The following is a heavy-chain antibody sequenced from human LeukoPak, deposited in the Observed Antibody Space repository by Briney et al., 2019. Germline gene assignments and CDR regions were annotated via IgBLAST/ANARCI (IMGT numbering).Heavy chain of an antibody. CDR3: ARGGPTGALDD. Sequence: PGGSLRLSCAASGFIFDDYAMHWVRQAPGKGLEWVSGITRNSGSIGYADSVKGRFTISRDNAKNSLYLQMNSLRAEDTALYYCARGGPTGALDDWGQGTLLTVSS. D-gene: IGHD7-27*01. V-gene: IGHV3-9*01. CDR2: ITRNSGSI. CDR1: GFIFDDYA. J-gene: IGHJ4*02.